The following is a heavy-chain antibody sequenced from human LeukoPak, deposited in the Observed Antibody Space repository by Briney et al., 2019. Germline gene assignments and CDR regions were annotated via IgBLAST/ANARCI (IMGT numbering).Heavy chain of an antibody. CDR1: GFTFSSYS. J-gene: IGHJ4*02. Sequence: PGGSLRLSCAASGFTFSSYSMNWVRQAPGKGLEWVSSISSSSSYIYYADSVKGRFTISRDNAKNSLYLQMNSLRAEDTAVYYCARGGLIAAARPLDYWGQGTLVTVSS. CDR2: ISSSSSYI. CDR3: ARGGLIAAARPLDY. D-gene: IGHD6-13*01. V-gene: IGHV3-21*01.